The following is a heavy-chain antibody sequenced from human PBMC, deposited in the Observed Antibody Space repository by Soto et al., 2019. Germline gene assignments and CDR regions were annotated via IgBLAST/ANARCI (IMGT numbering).Heavy chain of an antibody. D-gene: IGHD3-16*01. CDR3: EKEMGGGRAAVVKNCCAP. CDR1: GDSISSDY. J-gene: IGHJ4*02. V-gene: IGHV4-59*01. Sequence: SETLSLTCTVSGDSISSDYWSWIRQPPGKRLEWIGFIYNSETTNYNPSLNSRVTISVDTSKNQFSLNLSSVTAADTAVYYCEKEMGGGRAAVVKNCCAPGGQGILATAS. CDR2: IYNSETT.